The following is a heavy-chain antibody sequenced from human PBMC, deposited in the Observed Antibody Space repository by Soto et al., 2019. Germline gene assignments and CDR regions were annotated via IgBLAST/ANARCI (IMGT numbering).Heavy chain of an antibody. CDR3: ARGSVEDSSGWATYFDY. Sequence: EVQLVESGGGLVQPGGSLRLSCAASGFTFSGYSMFWVRQAPGKGLESVSAINTNGVNTFYAKSVKGRFTISTDNSKNTTYLQMGSLRAEDMAVYYCARGSVEDSSGWATYFDYWGQGTLVTVSS. CDR2: INTNGVNT. D-gene: IGHD6-19*01. CDR1: GFTFSGYS. J-gene: IGHJ4*02. V-gene: IGHV3-64*01.